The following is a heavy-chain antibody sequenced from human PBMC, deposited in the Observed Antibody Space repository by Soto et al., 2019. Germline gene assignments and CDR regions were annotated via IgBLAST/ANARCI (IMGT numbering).Heavy chain of an antibody. CDR3: AIDKDLWSRGGPFAP. CDR2: IYYSGST. J-gene: IGHJ5*02. CDR1: GESIKNYY. Sequence: SETLSLTCTVSGESIKNYYWNWFRQSPGKGLEWIGYIYYSGSTNCNPSLKSRVTISVDTSKNQISLKLKSVTAADTAVYYCAIDKDLWSRGGPFAPWGQG. V-gene: IGHV4-59*01. D-gene: IGHD3-10*01.